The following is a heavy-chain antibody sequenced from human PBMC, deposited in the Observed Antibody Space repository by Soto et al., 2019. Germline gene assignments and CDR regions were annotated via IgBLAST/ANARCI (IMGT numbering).Heavy chain of an antibody. CDR1: GYSFTSYW. D-gene: IGHD3-22*01. Sequence: RGESLKISCKGSGYSFTSYWIGWVRQMPGKGLEWMGIIYPGDSDTRYSPSFQGQVTISADKSISTAYLQWSSLKASDTAMYYCARSAIVVERGGAFDIWGQGTIVTVSS. CDR2: IYPGDSDT. V-gene: IGHV5-51*01. CDR3: ARSAIVVERGGAFDI. J-gene: IGHJ3*02.